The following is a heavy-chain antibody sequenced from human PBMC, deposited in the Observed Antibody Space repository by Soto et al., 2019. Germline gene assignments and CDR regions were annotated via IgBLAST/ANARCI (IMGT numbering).Heavy chain of an antibody. CDR3: ARGGSLTESSSWYYYYYYMDV. D-gene: IGHD6-13*01. CDR1: GFTFSDYT. J-gene: IGHJ6*03. V-gene: IGHV3-33*08. CDR2: IWYDGSNK. Sequence: GVSLRLSCAASGFTFSDYTVYWARQAPGKGLEWVAVIWYDGSNKYYADSVKGRFTISRDNSKNTLYLQMNSLRAEDTAVYYCARGGSLTESSSWYYYYYYMDVWGKGTTVTVSS.